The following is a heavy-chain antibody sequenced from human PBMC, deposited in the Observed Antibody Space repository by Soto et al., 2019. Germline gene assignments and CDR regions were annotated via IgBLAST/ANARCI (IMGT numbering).Heavy chain of an antibody. CDR2: ISYDGSNK. D-gene: IGHD3-22*01. Sequence: GGSLRLSCAASGFTFSSYAMHWVRQAPGKGLEWVAVISYDGSNKNYADSVKGRFTISRDNSKNTLYLQMNSLRAEDTAVYYCARDYYYDSSGYRNDWGQGTLVTVS. CDR3: ARDYYYDSSGYRND. CDR1: GFTFSSYA. J-gene: IGHJ4*02. V-gene: IGHV3-30-3*01.